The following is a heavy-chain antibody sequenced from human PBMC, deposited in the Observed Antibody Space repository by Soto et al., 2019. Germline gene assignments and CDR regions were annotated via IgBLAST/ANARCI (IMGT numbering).Heavy chain of an antibody. V-gene: IGHV1-69*18. CDR3: ARDSRLWGSTGWKRENLFDI. D-gene: IGHD3-16*01. CDR2: IIPIFGTP. CDR1: GGNFNTYP. Sequence: QVQLEQSGAEVKRPGSSVKVSCKTSGGNFNTYPMSWVRQAPGHRLEWMGKIIPIFGTPDYAQKFQGRVTINADEATTTVYMELRSLKSDDSAVYYCARDSRLWGSTGWKRENLFDIWGQGTMVTVSS. J-gene: IGHJ3*02.